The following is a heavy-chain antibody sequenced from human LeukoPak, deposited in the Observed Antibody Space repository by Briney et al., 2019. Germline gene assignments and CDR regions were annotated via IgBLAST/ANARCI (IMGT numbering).Heavy chain of an antibody. CDR1: GFTFSNAW. J-gene: IGHJ4*02. CDR2: IKSKTDGGTT. CDR3: TRPSYDSSVSGVVY. D-gene: IGHD3-22*01. V-gene: IGHV3-15*01. Sequence: GGSLRLSCAASGFTFSNAWMSWVRQAPGKGLEWVGRIKSKTDGGTTDYAAPVKGRFTISRDDSKNTAYLQMNSLKTEDTAVYYCTRPSYDSSVSGVVYWGQGTLVTVSS.